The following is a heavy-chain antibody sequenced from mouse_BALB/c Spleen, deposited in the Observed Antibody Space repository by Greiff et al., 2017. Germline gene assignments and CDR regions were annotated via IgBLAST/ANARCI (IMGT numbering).Heavy chain of an antibody. Sequence: VQLKQSGPELVKPGASVKMSCKASGYTFTSYVMHWVKQKPGQGLEWIGYINPYNDGTKYNEKFKGKATLTSDKSSSTAYMELSSLTSEDSAVYYCERGGITTWGWFAYWGQGTLVTVSA. CDR2: INPYNDGT. J-gene: IGHJ3*01. V-gene: IGHV1-14*01. D-gene: IGHD2-4*01. CDR1: GYTFTSYV. CDR3: ERGGITTWGWFAY.